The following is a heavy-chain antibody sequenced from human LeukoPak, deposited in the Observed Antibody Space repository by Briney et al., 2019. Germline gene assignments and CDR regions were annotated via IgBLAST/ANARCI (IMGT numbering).Heavy chain of an antibody. Sequence: GGSLRLSCAASGFTFSSYGMTWVRQAPGKGLEWVSYISSSGSTIYYADSVKSRLTTSRDNAKSSLYLEMNSLRAEDTAVYYCARDGAAAAGRYFDYWGQGSLVTVSS. CDR2: ISSSGSTI. D-gene: IGHD6-13*01. J-gene: IGHJ4*02. CDR1: GFTFSSYG. V-gene: IGHV3-48*04. CDR3: ARDGAAAAGRYFDY.